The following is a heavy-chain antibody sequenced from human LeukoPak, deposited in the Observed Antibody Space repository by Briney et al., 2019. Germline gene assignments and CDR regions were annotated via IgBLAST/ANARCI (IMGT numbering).Heavy chain of an antibody. J-gene: IGHJ4*02. Sequence: GGSLRLSCAASGFTFSSYSMNWVRQAPGEGLEWVSSISSSSSYIYYADSVKGRFTISRDNAKNSLYLQMNSLRAEDTAVYYCARDVPLRYYDSSGYYGGAFDYWGQGTLVTVSS. CDR3: ARDVPLRYYDSSGYYGGAFDY. V-gene: IGHV3-21*01. CDR2: ISSSSSYI. CDR1: GFTFSSYS. D-gene: IGHD3-22*01.